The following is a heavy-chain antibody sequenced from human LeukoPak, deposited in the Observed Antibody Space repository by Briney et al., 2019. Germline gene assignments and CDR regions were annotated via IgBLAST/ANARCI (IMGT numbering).Heavy chain of an antibody. CDR2: LDGDGTTT. J-gene: IGHJ4*02. CDR3: ARARDAYDSFDK. CDR1: GFTFSNYA. Sequence: PGGSLRLSCAASGFTFSNYAMSWVRQAPGKGLEWVSALDGDGTTTYYADSVKGRFTISRDNSKNTLFLQMNSLRGEDTAVYYCARARDAYDSFDKWGQGTLVTVSS. V-gene: IGHV3-23*01. D-gene: IGHD3-22*01.